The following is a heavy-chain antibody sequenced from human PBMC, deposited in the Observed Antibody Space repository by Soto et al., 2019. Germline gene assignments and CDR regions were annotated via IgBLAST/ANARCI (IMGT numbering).Heavy chain of an antibody. CDR2: ISSSSSYT. Sequence: QVQLVESGGGLVKPGGSLRLSCAASGFTFSDYYMSWIRQAPGKGLEWVSYISSSSSYTNYADSVKGRFTISRDNAKNSRYLRMNSLRAEDTAVYYCAKGGWGPKISGGQQHWFDPWGQGTLVTVSS. V-gene: IGHV3-11*05. CDR1: GFTFSDYY. D-gene: IGHD2-15*01. J-gene: IGHJ5*02. CDR3: AKGGWGPKISGGQQHWFDP.